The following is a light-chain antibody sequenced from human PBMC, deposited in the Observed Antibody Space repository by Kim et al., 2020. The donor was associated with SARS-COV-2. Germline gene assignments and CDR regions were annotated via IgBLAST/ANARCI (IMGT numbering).Light chain of an antibody. CDR1: QSVRSY. CDR3: QYRKEWPWT. J-gene: IGKJ1*01. V-gene: IGKV3-11*01. CDR2: DAS. Sequence: EIVLTQSPATLSLSPGERATLSCRASQSVRSYLGWYQQKPGQAPRLLIYDASNRATGIPARFSGSGSGTDFTLTISSLEPEDFAIYYCQYRKEWPWTFGQGTKVEIK.